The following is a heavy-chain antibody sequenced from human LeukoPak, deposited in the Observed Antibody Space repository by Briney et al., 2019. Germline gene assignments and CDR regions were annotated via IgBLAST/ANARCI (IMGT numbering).Heavy chain of an antibody. CDR1: GGSFSGYY. Sequence: SETLSLACAVYGGSFSGYYWSWIRQPPGKGLEWIGEINHSGSTNYSPSLKSRVTISVDTSKNQFSLKLSSVTAADTAVYYCARSSSMVRGVRANWFDPWGQGTLVTVSS. CDR2: INHSGST. J-gene: IGHJ5*02. D-gene: IGHD3-10*01. CDR3: ARSSSMVRGVRANWFDP. V-gene: IGHV4-34*01.